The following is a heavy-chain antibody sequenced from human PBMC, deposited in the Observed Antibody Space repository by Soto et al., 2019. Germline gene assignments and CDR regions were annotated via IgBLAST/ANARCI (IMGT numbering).Heavy chain of an antibody. CDR2: MYYSGST. D-gene: IGHD6-19*01. Sequence: SETLSLTCTVSGGSISGYYWSWIRQPPGKGLERIAYMYYSGSTNYNPSLKGRVTISIDTSKNQFSLKLSSVTAADTAVYYCARRDSSGWYSYFDYWGQGALVTVSS. J-gene: IGHJ4*02. CDR1: GGSISGYY. CDR3: ARRDSSGWYSYFDY. V-gene: IGHV4-59*08.